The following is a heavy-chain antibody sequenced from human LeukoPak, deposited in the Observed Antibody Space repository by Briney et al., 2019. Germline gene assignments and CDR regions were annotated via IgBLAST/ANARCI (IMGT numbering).Heavy chain of an antibody. CDR3: ARERGELHRELDS. CDR1: GGTFSSYA. D-gene: IGHD1-26*01. V-gene: IGHV1-46*01. Sequence: ASVKVSCKASGGTFSSYAISWVRQAPGQGLQWMGMINPSGGSAIYAQKFQGRVTMTSDTSTSTVYMELRSLRSEDTALYFCARERGELHRELDSWGQGTLVTVSS. CDR2: INPSGGSA. J-gene: IGHJ4*02.